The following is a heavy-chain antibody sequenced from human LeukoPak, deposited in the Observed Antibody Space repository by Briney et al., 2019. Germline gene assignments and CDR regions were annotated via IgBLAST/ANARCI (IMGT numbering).Heavy chain of an antibody. V-gene: IGHV1-69*06. CDR3: VRYSYGNDYFDY. CDR2: IIPIFGTA. Sequence: ASVKVSCKASGGTFSSYAISWVRQAPGQGLGWMGGIIPIFGTANYAQKFQGRVTITADKSTSTAYMKLSSLRSEDTAVYYCVRYSYGNDYFDYWGQGTLVTVSS. D-gene: IGHD5-18*01. CDR1: GGTFSSYA. J-gene: IGHJ4*02.